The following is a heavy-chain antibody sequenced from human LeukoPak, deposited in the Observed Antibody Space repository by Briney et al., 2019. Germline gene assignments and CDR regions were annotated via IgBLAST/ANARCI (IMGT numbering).Heavy chain of an antibody. J-gene: IGHJ4*02. Sequence: GGSLRLSCAASGFTFNTYAMNWVRQAPGKGLEWVSYISTSSSTIYYSDSVKGRFTISRDNAKNSLYLQMNSLRAEDTAVYYCARGMVITTALVDYWGQGTLVTVSS. CDR3: ARGMVITTALVDY. CDR2: ISTSSSTI. D-gene: IGHD3-22*01. CDR1: GFTFNTYA. V-gene: IGHV3-48*04.